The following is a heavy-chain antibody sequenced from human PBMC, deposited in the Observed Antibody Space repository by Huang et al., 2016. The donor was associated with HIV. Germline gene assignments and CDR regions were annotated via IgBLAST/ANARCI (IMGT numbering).Heavy chain of an antibody. CDR2: ISHRGST. CDR1: GVSFSDHD. J-gene: IGHJ4*02. D-gene: IGHD3-9*01. Sequence: QVQLHQWGAGLVRPSETLSLTCAVYGVSFSDHDWMWLRQSPGKGLEWIGEISHRGSTTYNPSLKSRVIMSLDTSKSQISLKVTLVTAADTALYYCATKPTYDATGYSAVDFWSQGTRVTISS. CDR3: ATKPTYDATGYSAVDF. V-gene: IGHV4-34*01.